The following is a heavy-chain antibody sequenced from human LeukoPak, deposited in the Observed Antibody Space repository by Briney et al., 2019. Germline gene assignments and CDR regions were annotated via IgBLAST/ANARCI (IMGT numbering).Heavy chain of an antibody. CDR1: GFTFSSYA. Sequence: GGSLRLSCAASGFTFSSYAMSWVRQAPGKGLEWVSAISGSGGSTYYADSVKGRFTTSRDNSKNTLYLQMNSLRAEDTAVYYCAKWGGGSVRGVIPFDYWGQGTLVTVSS. CDR3: AKWGGGSVRGVIPFDY. CDR2: ISGSGGST. D-gene: IGHD3-10*01. V-gene: IGHV3-23*01. J-gene: IGHJ4*02.